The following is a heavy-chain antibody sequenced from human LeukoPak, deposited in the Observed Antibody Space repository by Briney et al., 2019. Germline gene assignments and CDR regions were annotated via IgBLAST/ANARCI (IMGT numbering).Heavy chain of an antibody. CDR3: ARDNTSTGPFDY. CDR2: IDPSGGST. D-gene: IGHD1-1*01. Sequence: ASVKVSCKASGFTFIGYYIYWVRQAPGQGLEWMGIIDPSGGSTSYAQKFQGRVTMTRDTSTSTVYMELSSLRSEDTAVYCCARDNTSTGPFDYWGQGTLVTVSS. J-gene: IGHJ4*02. V-gene: IGHV1-46*01. CDR1: GFTFIGYY.